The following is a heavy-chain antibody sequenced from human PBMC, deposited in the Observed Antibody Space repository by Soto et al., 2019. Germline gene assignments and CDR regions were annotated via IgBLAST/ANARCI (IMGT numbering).Heavy chain of an antibody. D-gene: IGHD3-22*01. CDR2: IKQDGSEK. CDR1: GFTFSSYW. J-gene: IGHJ1*01. CDR3: ARVYYDSSAYSCEYFQH. V-gene: IGHV3-7*01. Sequence: EVQLVESGGGLVQPGGSLRLSCAASGFTFSSYWMSWVRQAPGKGLEWVANIKQDGSEKYYVDSVKGRFTISRDNAKNSLYLQMNSLRAEDTAVYYCARVYYDSSAYSCEYFQHWGQGTLVTVSS.